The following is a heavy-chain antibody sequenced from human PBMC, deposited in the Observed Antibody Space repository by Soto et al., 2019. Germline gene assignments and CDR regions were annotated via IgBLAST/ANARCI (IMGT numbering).Heavy chain of an antibody. J-gene: IGHJ3*02. CDR2: IYSGGST. CDR3: ATAERDYDFNDAFDI. V-gene: IGHV3-66*01. CDR1: GFTVSSNY. Sequence: GGSLRLSCAASGFTVSSNYMSWVRQAPGKGLEWVSVIYSGGSTYYADSVKGRFTISRDNSKNTLYLQMNSLRAEDTAVYYCATAERDYDFNDAFDIWGQGTMVTVSS. D-gene: IGHD4-17*01.